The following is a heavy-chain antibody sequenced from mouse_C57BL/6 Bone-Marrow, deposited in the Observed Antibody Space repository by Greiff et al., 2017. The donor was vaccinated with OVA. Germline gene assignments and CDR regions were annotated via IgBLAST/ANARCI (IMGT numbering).Heavy chain of an antibody. D-gene: IGHD1-1*01. Sequence: EVKLMESGPGLVKPSQSLSLTCSVTGYSITSGYYWNWIRQFPGNKLEWMGYISYDGSNNYNPSLKNRISITRDTSKNQFFLKLNSVTTEDTTTYNCARDNGSSYAMDYWGQGTSVTVSS. CDR1: GYSITSGYY. V-gene: IGHV3-6*01. CDR2: ISYDGSN. CDR3: ARDNGSSYAMDY. J-gene: IGHJ4*01.